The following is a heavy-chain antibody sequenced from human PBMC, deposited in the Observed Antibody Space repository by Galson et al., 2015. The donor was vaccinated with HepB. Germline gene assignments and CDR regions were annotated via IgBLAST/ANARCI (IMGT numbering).Heavy chain of an antibody. J-gene: IGHJ4*02. CDR2: IIGLFGTP. Sequence: SVKVSCKASGGIFSSHAISWVRQAPGKGLEWMGGIIGLFGTPKHAQKFQGRVTITADKSTSTAFMEMSSLRSEDTAVYYCVRHSGYSFGYELEYFDYWGQGTRVTVSS. CDR1: GGIFSSHA. CDR3: VRHSGYSFGYELEYFDY. V-gene: IGHV1-69*06. D-gene: IGHD5-18*01.